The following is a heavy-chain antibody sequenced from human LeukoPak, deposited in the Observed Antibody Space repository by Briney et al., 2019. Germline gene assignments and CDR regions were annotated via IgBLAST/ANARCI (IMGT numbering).Heavy chain of an antibody. Sequence: GGSLRLSCAASGFPFSNHAMSWVRQAPGKGLKWVATVNDNGAATYYADSVKGRFTISRDNSYNTVSLQMNGLRDEDTGVYYCANADYYDSSGYFDYWGQGTLVTVSS. J-gene: IGHJ4*02. CDR1: GFPFSNHA. CDR2: VNDNGAAT. V-gene: IGHV3-23*01. D-gene: IGHD3-22*01. CDR3: ANADYYDSSGYFDY.